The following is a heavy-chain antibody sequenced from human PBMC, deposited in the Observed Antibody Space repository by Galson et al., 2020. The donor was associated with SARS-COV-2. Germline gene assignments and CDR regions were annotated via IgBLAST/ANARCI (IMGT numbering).Heavy chain of an antibody. CDR3: AKVYDYWSGYSYGAFDI. D-gene: IGHD3-3*01. V-gene: IGHV4-30-4*01. CDR2: IHFSGST. CDR1: GGSISSGDFY. J-gene: IGHJ3*02. Sequence: SETLSLTCTVSGGSISSGDFYWSWLRQPPGKGLEGIGYIHFSGSTYHNPSLNSRVTISLDMSTNQFSLRLSSVTAADTAVYYCAKVYDYWSGYSYGAFDIWGQGTMVTVSS.